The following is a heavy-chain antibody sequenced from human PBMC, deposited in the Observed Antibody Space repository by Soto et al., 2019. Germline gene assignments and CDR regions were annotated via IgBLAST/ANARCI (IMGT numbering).Heavy chain of an antibody. CDR2: VSSSSSYI. CDR3: ASEDGAAAGRDFDY. V-gene: IGHV3-21*01. D-gene: IGHD6-13*01. J-gene: IGHJ4*02. Sequence: EVQLVESGGGLVKPGGSLRLSCAASGFIFSSYTMNWVRQAPGKGLEWVSSVSSSSSYIYYADSVKGRFTISKDNAKNSLYLQMSRLRAEDAAVYYCASEDGAAAGRDFDYWGQGTLVTVSS. CDR1: GFIFSSYT.